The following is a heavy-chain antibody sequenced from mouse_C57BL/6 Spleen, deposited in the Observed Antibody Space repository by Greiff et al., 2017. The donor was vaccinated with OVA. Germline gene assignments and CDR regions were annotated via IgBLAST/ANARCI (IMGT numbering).Heavy chain of an antibody. CDR3: ARFTTVVASMDY. D-gene: IGHD1-1*01. CDR1: GYTFTSYW. V-gene: IGHV1-61*01. J-gene: IGHJ4*01. CDR2: IYPSDSET. Sequence: QVQLKQPGAELVRPGSSVKLSCKASGYTFTSYWKDWVKQRPGQGLEWIGNIYPSDSETHYNQKFKDKATLTVDKSSSTAYMQLSSLTSEDSAVYYCARFTTVVASMDYWGQGTSVTVSS.